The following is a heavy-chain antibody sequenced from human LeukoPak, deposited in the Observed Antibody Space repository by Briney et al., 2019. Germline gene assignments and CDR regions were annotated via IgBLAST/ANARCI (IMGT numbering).Heavy chain of an antibody. Sequence: ASVKVSCKASGYTFTSYGISWVRQAPGQGLEWMGWISAYNGNTNYAQKLQGRVTMTTDTSTSTAYMELRSLRSEDTAVYFCARAPSSRNNLDYWGQGTLVTVSS. V-gene: IGHV1-18*01. CDR1: GYTFTSYG. CDR2: ISAYNGNT. J-gene: IGHJ4*02. CDR3: ARAPSSRNNLDY. D-gene: IGHD6-13*01.